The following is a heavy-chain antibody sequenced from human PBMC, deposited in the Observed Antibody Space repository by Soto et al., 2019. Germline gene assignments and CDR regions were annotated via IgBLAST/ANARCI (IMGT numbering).Heavy chain of an antibody. J-gene: IGHJ4*02. V-gene: IGHV3-23*01. CDR3: AKSLNTATSFDY. CDR2: ISVTGGT. Sequence: VRSLRLSCAASGFTFSSYAMNWVRQAPGKGPEWVSHISVTGGTYYADSVKGRFTISRDNSKNTLFLQMNSLRAEDTALYYCAKSLNTATSFDYWGQGTPVTVSS. CDR1: GFTFSSYA.